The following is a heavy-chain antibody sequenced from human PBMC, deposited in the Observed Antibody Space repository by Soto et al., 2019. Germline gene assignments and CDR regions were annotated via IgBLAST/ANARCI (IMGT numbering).Heavy chain of an antibody. Sequence: GASVQVSCKASGYTFTYRYLHWVRQAPGQALEWMGWITPFNGNTNYAQKFQDRVTITRDRSMSTAYMELSSLRSEDTAMYYCARSAGDASTLQDQGAFDSWGQETMVTVAS. CDR3: ARSAGDASTLQDQGAFDS. D-gene: IGHD4-17*01. V-gene: IGHV1-45*02. CDR2: ITPFNGNT. CDR1: GYTFTYRY. J-gene: IGHJ3*02.